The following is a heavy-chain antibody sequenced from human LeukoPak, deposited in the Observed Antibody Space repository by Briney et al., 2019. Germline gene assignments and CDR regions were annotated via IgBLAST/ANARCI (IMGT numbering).Heavy chain of an antibody. V-gene: IGHV5-51*01. CDR2: IYPSDSDT. D-gene: IGHD6-13*01. J-gene: IGHJ3*02. Sequence: PGESLKISCKGSGCSFISYWIGWVRQMPGKGLEWMGIIYPSDSDTRYSPSFQGQVTISADKSISTAYLQWSSLKASDTAMYYCARQRRNGGIAASNDAFDIWGQGTMVTVSS. CDR1: GCSFISYW. CDR3: ARQRRNGGIAASNDAFDI.